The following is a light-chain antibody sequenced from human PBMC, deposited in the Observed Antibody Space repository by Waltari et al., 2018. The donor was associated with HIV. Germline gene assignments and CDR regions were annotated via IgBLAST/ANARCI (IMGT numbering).Light chain of an antibody. Sequence: QSALTQPASVSGSPGQSITISCTGSSSDIGAYNSVSWYQQHPGKAPNPIIYDVTMLPSGVSDRFSGSKSGNTASLTISGLQANDGADYYCNSKRSSSTPCVFGTGTKVAVL. V-gene: IGLV2-14*03. J-gene: IGLJ1*01. CDR1: SSDIGAYNS. CDR2: DVT. CDR3: NSKRSSSTPCV.